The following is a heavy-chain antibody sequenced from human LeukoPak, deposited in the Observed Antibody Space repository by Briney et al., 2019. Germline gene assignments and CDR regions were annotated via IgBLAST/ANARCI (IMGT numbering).Heavy chain of an antibody. J-gene: IGHJ4*02. CDR1: GGTFSSYA. CDR2: IIPIFGTA. V-gene: IGHV1-69*05. CDR3: ARAWAACGGDCYSLFGFDY. D-gene: IGHD2-21*02. Sequence: SVKVSCMASGGTFSSYAISWVRQAPGQGLEWMGGIIPIFGTANYAQKFQGRVTITTDESTSTAYMELSSLRSEDTAVYYCARAWAACGGDCYSLFGFDYWGQGTLVTVSS.